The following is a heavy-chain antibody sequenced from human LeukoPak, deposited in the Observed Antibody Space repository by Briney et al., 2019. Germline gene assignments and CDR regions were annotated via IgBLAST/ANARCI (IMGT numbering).Heavy chain of an antibody. CDR2: ISGDGGST. J-gene: IGHJ3*01. V-gene: IGHV3-43*02. Sequence: PGGSLRLSCAASGFTFDDYAMHWVRQAPGKGLEWVSLISGDGGSTYYADSVKGRFTISRDNSKNSLYLQMNSLRTEDTALYYCAKDKRAAMVGYAFDLWGEGTMVTVSS. CDR3: AKDKRAAMVGYAFDL. D-gene: IGHD5-18*01. CDR1: GFTFDDYA.